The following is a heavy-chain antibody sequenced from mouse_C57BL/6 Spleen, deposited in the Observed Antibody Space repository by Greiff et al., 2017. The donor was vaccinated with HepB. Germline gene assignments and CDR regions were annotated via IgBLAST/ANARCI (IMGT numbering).Heavy chain of an antibody. D-gene: IGHD2-2*01. CDR2: INPNNGGT. J-gene: IGHJ2*01. V-gene: IGHV1-26*01. CDR3: ARGYGYDPFDY. Sequence: VQLQQSGPELVKPGASVKISCKASGYTFTDYYMNWVKQSHGKSLEWIGDINPNNGGTSYNQKFKGKATLTVDKSSSTAYMELRSLTSEDSAVYYCARGYGYDPFDYWGQGTTLTVSS. CDR1: GYTFTDYY.